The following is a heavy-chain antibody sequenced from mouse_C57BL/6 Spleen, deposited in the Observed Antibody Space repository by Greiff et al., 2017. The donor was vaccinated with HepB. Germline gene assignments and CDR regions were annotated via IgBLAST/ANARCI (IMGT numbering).Heavy chain of an antibody. V-gene: IGHV1-39*01. D-gene: IGHD1-1*01. CDR2: INPNYGTT. Sequence: EVQLVESGPELVKPGASVKISCKASGYSFTDYNMNWVKQSNGKSLEWIGVINPNYGTTSYNQKFKGKATLTVDQSSSTAYMQLNSLTSEDSAVYYCARSYYGSGGYAMDYWGQGTSVTVSS. CDR1: GYSFTDYN. J-gene: IGHJ4*01. CDR3: ARSYYGSGGYAMDY.